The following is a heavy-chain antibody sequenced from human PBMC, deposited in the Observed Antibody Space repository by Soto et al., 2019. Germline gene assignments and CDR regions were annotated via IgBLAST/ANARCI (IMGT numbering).Heavy chain of an antibody. Sequence: HPGGSLRLSCAASGFTFDDYAMHWVRQAPGKGLVWVSGINPDGSSTSYADSVKGRFTISRDNAKNTLYLQMNSLRAEDTAVYYCARDFYGPGNWGQGTLVTVSS. CDR3: ARDFYGPGN. CDR1: GFTFDDYA. J-gene: IGHJ4*02. CDR2: INPDGSST. V-gene: IGHV3-74*01. D-gene: IGHD3-10*01.